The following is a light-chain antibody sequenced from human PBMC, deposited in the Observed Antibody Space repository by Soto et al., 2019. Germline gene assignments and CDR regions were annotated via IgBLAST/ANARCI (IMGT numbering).Light chain of an antibody. Sequence: AIRMTQSPSSFSASTGDRITITCRASQGISRYLAWYQQKLGKAPKLLIYTASTLQSGVPSRFSGSGSGTDFTLTISCLQSEDFATYYCQQYYNYPLTFGGGTKVEIK. J-gene: IGKJ4*01. CDR1: QGISRY. V-gene: IGKV1-8*01. CDR2: TAS. CDR3: QQYYNYPLT.